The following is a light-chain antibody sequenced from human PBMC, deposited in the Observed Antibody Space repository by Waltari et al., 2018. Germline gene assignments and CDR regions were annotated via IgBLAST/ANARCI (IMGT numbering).Light chain of an antibody. J-gene: IGKJ5*01. Sequence: EVVLTQSPGTLSLSPGERATLSCRASQSVSSGYLDWYQQKPAQAPRLLISGASSRATGSPDRFSGSGSGIDFNLTISRLESEDFAMYYCQQYGSSITFGQGTRLEIK. CDR2: GAS. CDR3: QQYGSSIT. CDR1: QSVSSGY. V-gene: IGKV3-20*01.